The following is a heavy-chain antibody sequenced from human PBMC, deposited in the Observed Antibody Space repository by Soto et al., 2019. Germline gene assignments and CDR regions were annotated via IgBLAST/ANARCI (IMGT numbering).Heavy chain of an antibody. Sequence: EVQLLESGGGLVQPGGSLRLSCAASGFTFSSYAMSWVRQAPGKGLEWVSAISGSGGSTYYADSVKGRFTISTDNSKNTLYLQMNSLRAEDTAVYYCAKKTGWLSIYGMDVWGQGTTVTVSS. CDR1: GFTFSSYA. V-gene: IGHV3-23*01. J-gene: IGHJ6*02. D-gene: IGHD3-22*01. CDR2: ISGSGGST. CDR3: AKKTGWLSIYGMDV.